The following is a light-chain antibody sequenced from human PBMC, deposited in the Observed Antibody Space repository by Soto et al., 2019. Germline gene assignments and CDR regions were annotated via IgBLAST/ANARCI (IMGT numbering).Light chain of an antibody. CDR1: SSDVGGYNY. V-gene: IGLV2-14*03. CDR2: NVS. CDR3: NSYTTSSTLV. Sequence: QSVLTQPASVSGSPGQSITISCTGSSSDVGGYNYVSWYQHHPGKAPKLLIYNVSDRPSGVSNRFSGSTSGNTASLTISGLQAEDEADYYCNSYTTSSTLVFGGGTKLTV. J-gene: IGLJ3*02.